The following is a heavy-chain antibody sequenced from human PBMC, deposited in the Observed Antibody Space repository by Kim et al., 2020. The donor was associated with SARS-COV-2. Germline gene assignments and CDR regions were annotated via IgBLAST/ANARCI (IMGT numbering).Heavy chain of an antibody. CDR2: INPSGGST. D-gene: IGHD6-19*01. CDR1: GYTFTSYY. J-gene: IGHJ4*02. CDR3: ARVEDIAVAGWGLGLDY. V-gene: IGHV1-46*01. Sequence: ASVKVSCKASGYTFTSYYMHWVRQAPGQGLEWMGIINPSGGSTSYAQKFQGRVTMTRDTSTSTVYMELSSLRSEDTAVYYCARVEDIAVAGWGLGLDYWGQGTLVTVSS.